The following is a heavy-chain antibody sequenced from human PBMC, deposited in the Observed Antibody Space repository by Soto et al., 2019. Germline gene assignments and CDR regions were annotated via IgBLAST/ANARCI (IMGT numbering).Heavy chain of an antibody. Sequence: QVQLQESGPGLVKPSETLSLTCTVSGGSISSNFWSWIRQPPRKGLEGIGNFYYTGSTNYNASLKSRVTISVDTSKHQFSLKLSSVTAADTAVYYCARLQRTVTAYYYYYDMDVWGQGTTVTVSS. V-gene: IGHV4-59*01. CDR2: FYYTGST. CDR1: GGSISSNF. D-gene: IGHD2-21*02. J-gene: IGHJ6*02. CDR3: ARLQRTVTAYYYYYDMDV.